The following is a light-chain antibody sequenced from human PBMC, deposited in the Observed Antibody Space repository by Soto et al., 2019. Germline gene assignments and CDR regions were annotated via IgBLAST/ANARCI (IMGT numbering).Light chain of an antibody. J-gene: IGKJ2*01. Sequence: EIMMTQSPATLSVSPGERATLSCRASQSVSSNLAWYQQKPGQAPRLLIYDASTRATGIPARFSGSGSGTEVTLTISSLRSEDFAVYYCQQYNNWPSTFGQGTKLEIK. V-gene: IGKV3-15*01. CDR3: QQYNNWPST. CDR1: QSVSSN. CDR2: DAS.